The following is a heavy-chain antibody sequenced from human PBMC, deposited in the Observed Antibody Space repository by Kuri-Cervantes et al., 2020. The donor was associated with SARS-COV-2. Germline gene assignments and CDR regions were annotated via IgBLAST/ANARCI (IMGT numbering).Heavy chain of an antibody. Sequence: SETLSLTCAVFGWSFSGYHWGWIRQSPGKGLEWIGEINHSGGTNYNSSLKSRVTISVDTSKNQFSLKLTSVTAADTAVYYCARGLIGLVPAPVLGLGPHYYYFHMDVWGQGTTVTVSS. CDR1: GWSFSGYH. J-gene: IGHJ6*02. CDR3: ARGLIGLVPAPVLGLGPHYYYFHMDV. V-gene: IGHV4-34*01. CDR2: INHSGGT. D-gene: IGHD2-2*01.